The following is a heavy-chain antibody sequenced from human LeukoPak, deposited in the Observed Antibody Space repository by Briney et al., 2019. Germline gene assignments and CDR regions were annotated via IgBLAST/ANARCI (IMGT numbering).Heavy chain of an antibody. CDR3: VRGPRYSGYDYFDY. CDR2: ISSSLSTI. Sequence: QAGGSLRLSCAASGFTFSTYSMNWVRQAPGKGLEWVSYISSSLSTIYYADSVKGRFTISRDNAKNSLYLQMSSLRREDTAVYFCVRGPRYSGYDYFDYWGQGNLVTVSS. V-gene: IGHV3-48*01. D-gene: IGHD5-12*01. J-gene: IGHJ4*02. CDR1: GFTFSTYS.